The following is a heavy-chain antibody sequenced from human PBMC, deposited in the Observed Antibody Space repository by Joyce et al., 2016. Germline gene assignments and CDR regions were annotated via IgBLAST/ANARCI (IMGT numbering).Heavy chain of an antibody. J-gene: IGHJ4*02. CDR3: AREGAGTIFDY. CDR2: ISAKNGKP. Sequence: QVQLVQSGAEVKKPGASVKVSCKASGYTFTSYGISWVRQAPGQGLEWRGWISAKNGKPTYEQKPKGRATMTTDQPTRTAYMGWGGWGSNDTAVNYWAREGAGTIFDYGAREPWSPSPQ. CDR1: GYTFTSYG. V-gene: IGHV1-18*01. D-gene: IGHD2-8*01.